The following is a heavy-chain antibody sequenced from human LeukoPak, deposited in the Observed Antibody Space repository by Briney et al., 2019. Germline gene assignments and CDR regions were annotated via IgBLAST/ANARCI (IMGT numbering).Heavy chain of an antibody. CDR3: ARDPSIVLMVYAPKNWFDP. D-gene: IGHD2-8*01. J-gene: IGHJ5*02. V-gene: IGHV4-38-2*02. CDR2: IYHSGST. CDR1: GGSFSGYY. Sequence: SSETLSLTCAVYGGSFSGYYWGWIRQPPGKGLEWIGSIYHSGSTYYNPSLKSRVTISVDTSKNQFSLKLSSVTAADTAVYYCARDPSIVLMVYAPKNWFDPWGQGTLVTVSS.